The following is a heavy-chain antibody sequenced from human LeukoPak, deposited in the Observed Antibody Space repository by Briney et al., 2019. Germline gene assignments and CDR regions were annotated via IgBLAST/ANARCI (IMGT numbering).Heavy chain of an antibody. V-gene: IGHV4-39*01. CDR1: GGSISSSSYY. Sequence: SETLSLTCTVSGGSISSSSYYWGWIRQPPGKGLEWIGSIYYSGSTYYNPSLKSRVTISVDPSKNQFSLKLSSVTAADTAVYYCARQYYDSSGYYYVVGGFDYWGQGTLVTVSS. CDR2: IYYSGST. CDR3: ARQYYDSSGYYYVVGGFDY. J-gene: IGHJ4*02. D-gene: IGHD3-22*01.